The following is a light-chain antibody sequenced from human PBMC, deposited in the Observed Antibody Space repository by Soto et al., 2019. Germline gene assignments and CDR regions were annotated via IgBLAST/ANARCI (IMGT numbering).Light chain of an antibody. CDR1: SSDVGGYNY. CDR2: DVT. CDR3: SSYTTSNTRQIV. J-gene: IGLJ1*01. V-gene: IGLV2-14*03. Sequence: LTQPASVSGSPGQSITISCTGTSSDVGGYNYVSWYQHHPGKAPKLIIYDVTNRPSGVSNPFSGSKSGNTASLTISGLQPEDEADYYCSSYTTSNTRQIVFVTGTKVTVL.